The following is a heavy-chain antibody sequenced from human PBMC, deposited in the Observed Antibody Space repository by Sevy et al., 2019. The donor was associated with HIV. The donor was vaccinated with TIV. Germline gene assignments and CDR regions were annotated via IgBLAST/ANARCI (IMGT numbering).Heavy chain of an antibody. J-gene: IGHJ4*02. CDR1: GFTFSSYS. CDR3: ASWDLYDSSGYYGDY. CDR2: ISSSSYI. D-gene: IGHD3-22*01. V-gene: IGHV3-21*01. Sequence: GGSLRLSCAASGFTFSSYSMNWVRQAPGKGLEWVSSISSSSYIYYADSVKGSFNITRDNAKNSLYLQMNSLRAEDTAVYYCASWDLYDSSGYYGDYWGQGTLVTVSS.